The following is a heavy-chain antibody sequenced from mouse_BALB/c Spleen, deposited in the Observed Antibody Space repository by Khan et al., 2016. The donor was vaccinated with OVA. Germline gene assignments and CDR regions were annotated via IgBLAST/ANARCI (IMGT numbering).Heavy chain of an antibody. CDR1: GYSITSDYA. J-gene: IGHJ4*01. Sequence: EVQLQESGPGLVKPSQSLSLTCTVTGYSITSDYAWDWIRQFPGNKLEWMGYISYSGSTSYNPSLKSRISITRDTSKNQFFLQLNSVTTEDTATYYCARKNYYGYAMDYRGQGTSVTGSP. V-gene: IGHV3-2*02. CDR3: ARKNYYGYAMDY. CDR2: ISYSGST. D-gene: IGHD1-1*01.